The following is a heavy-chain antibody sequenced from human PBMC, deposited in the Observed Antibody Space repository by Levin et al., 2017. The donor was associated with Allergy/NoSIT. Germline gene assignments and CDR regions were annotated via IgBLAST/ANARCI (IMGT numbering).Heavy chain of an antibody. CDR3: AHTVPFPYCSGGSCYPHTHNWFDP. V-gene: IGHV2-5*01. CDR2: IYWNDDK. Sequence: SGPTLVKPTQTLTLTCTFSGFSLSTSGVGVGWIRQPPGKALEWLALIYWNDDKRYSPSLKSRLTITKDTSKNQVVLTMTNMDPVDTATYYCAHTVPFPYCSGGSCYPHTHNWFDPWGQGTLVTVSS. D-gene: IGHD2-15*01. J-gene: IGHJ5*02. CDR1: GFSLSTSGVG.